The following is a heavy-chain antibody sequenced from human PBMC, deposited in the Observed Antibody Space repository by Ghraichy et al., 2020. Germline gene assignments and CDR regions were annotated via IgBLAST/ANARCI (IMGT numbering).Heavy chain of an antibody. CDR3: ARGPSSGYPYYYGMDV. J-gene: IGHJ6*02. CDR1: GGSFSGYY. Sequence: SETLSLTCAVYGGSFSGYYWSWIRQPPGKGLEWIGEINHSGSTNYNPSLKSRVTISVDTSKNQFSLKLSSVTAADTAVYYCARGPSSGYPYYYGMDVWGQGTTVTVSS. V-gene: IGHV4-34*01. CDR2: INHSGST. D-gene: IGHD3-3*01.